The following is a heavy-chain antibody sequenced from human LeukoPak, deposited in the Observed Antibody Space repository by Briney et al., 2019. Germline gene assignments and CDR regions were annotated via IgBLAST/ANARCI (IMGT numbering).Heavy chain of an antibody. D-gene: IGHD6-25*01. J-gene: IGHJ4*02. CDR2: IHYSGST. V-gene: IGHV4-59*01. CDR1: GVSISNYY. Sequence: SSETLTLTCTVSGVSISNYYWAWIRQPPGKGLEWIGYIHYSGSTNYNPSLKSRVTISVDMSKNQCALKLSSVTAADTAGYYCATVSWSGWDYSFVYWGQGTLVSVSS. CDR3: ATVSWSGWDYSFVY.